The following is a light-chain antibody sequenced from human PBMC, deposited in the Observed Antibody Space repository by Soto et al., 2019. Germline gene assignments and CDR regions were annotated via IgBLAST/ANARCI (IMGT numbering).Light chain of an antibody. CDR2: DAS. V-gene: IGKV3-15*01. CDR3: QQYYTWPLT. Sequence: EKVMTQFPATLSVSPGERATLSCGASQSVGTKLAWYQQKPGQAPRLVIHDASTRATGVPARFSGSGSGTEFTLTISSLQSEDCAVYYCQQYYTWPLTFGPGTKVYIK. CDR1: QSVGTK. J-gene: IGKJ3*01.